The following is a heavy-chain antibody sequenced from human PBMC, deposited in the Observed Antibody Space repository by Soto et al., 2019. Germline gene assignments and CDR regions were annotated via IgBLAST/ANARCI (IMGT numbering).Heavy chain of an antibody. Sequence: ELQLVGSGGGRVKPGGSLRLSCAASGFTFSSYSMNWVRQAPGKGLEWVSSISSSSSYIYYADSVKGRFTISRDNAKNSLELHMNGQRAEDMDVYDCASLPYCSGGSCYSGVDYWGQGTLVTVPS. J-gene: IGHJ4*02. D-gene: IGHD2-15*01. CDR3: ASLPYCSGGSCYSGVDY. V-gene: IGHV3-21*01. CDR1: GFTFSSYS. CDR2: ISSSSSYI.